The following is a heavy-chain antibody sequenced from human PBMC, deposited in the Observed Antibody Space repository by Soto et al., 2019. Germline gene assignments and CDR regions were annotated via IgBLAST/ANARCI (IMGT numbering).Heavy chain of an antibody. CDR3: ARGRQEYCSGGSCYPWYYYYYMDV. CDR2: INHSGST. J-gene: IGHJ6*03. CDR1: GGSFSGYY. V-gene: IGHV4-34*01. D-gene: IGHD2-15*01. Sequence: SETLSLTCAVYGGSFSGYYWSWIRQPPGKGLEWIGEINHSGSTNYNPSLKSRVTISVDTSKNQFSLKLSSVTAADTAVYYCARGRQEYCSGGSCYPWYYYYYMDVWGKGTTVTVSS.